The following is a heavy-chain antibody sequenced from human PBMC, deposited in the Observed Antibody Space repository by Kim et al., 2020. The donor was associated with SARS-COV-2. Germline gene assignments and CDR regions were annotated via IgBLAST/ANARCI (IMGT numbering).Heavy chain of an antibody. D-gene: IGHD3-9*01. CDR1: GGSISSGDYY. CDR2: IYYSGST. V-gene: IGHV4-30-4*01. Sequence: SETLSLTCTVSGGSISSGDYYWSWIRQPPGKGLEWIGYIYYSGSTYYNPSLKIRVTISVDTSKNQFSLKLSSVTAADTAVYYCARDGRPLTGYYSFDYWGQGTLVTVSS. J-gene: IGHJ4*02. CDR3: ARDGRPLTGYYSFDY.